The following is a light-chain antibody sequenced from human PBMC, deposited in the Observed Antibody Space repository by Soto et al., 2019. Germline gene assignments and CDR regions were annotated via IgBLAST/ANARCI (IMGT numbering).Light chain of an antibody. CDR3: CSYAGTYTYVI. V-gene: IGLV2-11*01. J-gene: IGLJ2*01. CDR1: SSDVGGYDY. Sequence: QSVLTQPRSVSGSPGQSVTISCTGTSSDVGGYDYVSWYQQHPGKAPKLMIYDVTKRPSGVPDRFFGSKSGNTASLTISGLQAEDEADYYCCSYAGTYTYVIFGGGTKLTVL. CDR2: DVT.